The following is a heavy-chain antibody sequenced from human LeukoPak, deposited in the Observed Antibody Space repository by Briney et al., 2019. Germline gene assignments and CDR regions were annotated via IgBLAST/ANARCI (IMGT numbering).Heavy chain of an antibody. D-gene: IGHD1-7*01. V-gene: IGHV3-30*03. CDR2: ISYDGSNK. CDR1: GFTFSSYG. J-gene: IGHJ4*02. Sequence: GRSLRLSCAASGFTFSSYGMHWVRQAPGKGLEWVAVISYDGSNKYYADSVKGRFTISKDNSKNTLYLQMNSLRAEDTAVYYCGGAHNWNYGAGDYWGQGTLVTVSS. CDR3: GGAHNWNYGAGDY.